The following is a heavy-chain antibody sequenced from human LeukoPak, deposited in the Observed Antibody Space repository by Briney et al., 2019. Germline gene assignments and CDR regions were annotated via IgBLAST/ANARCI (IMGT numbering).Heavy chain of an antibody. CDR2: MNPNSGNT. J-gene: IGHJ4*02. Sequence: ASVKVSCKASGYTFTSYDINWVRQATGQGLEWMGWMNPNSGNTGYAQKFQGRVTMTRNTSISTAYMELSSLRSEDTAVYYCARGILVVEAVRQLYYFDQWGQGTLVTVSS. D-gene: IGHD2-15*01. CDR1: GYTFTSYD. V-gene: IGHV1-8*01. CDR3: ARGILVVEAVRQLYYFDQ.